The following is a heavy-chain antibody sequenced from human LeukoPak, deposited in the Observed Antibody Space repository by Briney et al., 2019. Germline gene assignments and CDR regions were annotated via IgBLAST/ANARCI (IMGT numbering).Heavy chain of an antibody. J-gene: IGHJ5*02. V-gene: IGHV4-39*01. CDR1: GGSISSSGYY. CDR2: IYYSGST. CDR3: AAAMVLNWFDP. Sequence: SETLSLTCTVSGGSISSSGYYWGWIRQPPGKGLEWIGSIYYSGSTYYSPSLKSRVTISVDTSRNQISLKLSSVTAADTAVYYCAAAMVLNWFDPWGQGTPVTVSS. D-gene: IGHD5-18*01.